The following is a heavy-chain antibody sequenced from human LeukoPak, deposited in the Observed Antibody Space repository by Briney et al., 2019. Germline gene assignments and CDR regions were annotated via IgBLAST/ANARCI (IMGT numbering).Heavy chain of an antibody. V-gene: IGHV3-33*01. J-gene: IGHJ6*02. CDR2: IWSDGSNK. D-gene: IGHD3/OR15-3a*01. CDR3: ARDWTHYGMDV. CDR1: GFTFSSYG. Sequence: PGRSLRLSCAASGFTFSSYGMHWVRQAPGKGLEWVAIIWSDGSNKYYVDSVKGRFTISRDNSKNTLFLQMNSLRVEDTAVYYCARDWTHYGMDVWGQGTTVTVSS.